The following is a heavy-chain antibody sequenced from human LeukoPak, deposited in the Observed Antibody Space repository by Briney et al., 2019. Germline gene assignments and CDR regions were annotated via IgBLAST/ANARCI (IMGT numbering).Heavy chain of an antibody. CDR3: ARAGAVANYGMDV. CDR2: ISSSSSYI. Sequence: GGSLRLSCAASGFTFSSYSMNWVRQAPGKGLEWVSSISSSSSYIYYADSVKGRFTISRDNAKNSLYLQMNSLRAGDTAVYYCARAGAVANYGMDVWGKGTTVTVSS. CDR1: GFTFSSYS. V-gene: IGHV3-21*01. J-gene: IGHJ6*04. D-gene: IGHD6-19*01.